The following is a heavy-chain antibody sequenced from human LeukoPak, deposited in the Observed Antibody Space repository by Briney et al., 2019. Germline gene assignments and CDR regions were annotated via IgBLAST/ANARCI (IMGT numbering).Heavy chain of an antibody. J-gene: IGHJ5*02. D-gene: IGHD6-19*01. V-gene: IGHV3-7*01. CDR1: GFTFSSYW. CDR2: IKQDGSEK. Sequence: GGSLRLSCAASGFTFSSYWMSWVRQAPGKGLEWVANIKQDGSEKYYVDSVKGRFTISRDNAKNSLYLQMNSLRAEDTAVYYCARSRGIAVAGLYNWFDPCGQGTLVTVSS. CDR3: ARSRGIAVAGLYNWFDP.